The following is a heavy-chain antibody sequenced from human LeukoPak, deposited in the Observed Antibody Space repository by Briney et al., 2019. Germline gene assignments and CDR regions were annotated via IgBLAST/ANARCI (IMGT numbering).Heavy chain of an antibody. CDR2: MSYSGST. CDR1: DGSISSYY. CDR3: ARHWVSGGAFDY. J-gene: IGHJ4*02. D-gene: IGHD6-13*01. V-gene: IGHV4-59*08. Sequence: PSETLSLTCTVSDGSISSYYWSWIRQPPGKGLEWIGYMSYSGSTNYNPSLKSRVTISVDTSKNQSSLKLSSVTAADTAVYYCARHWVSGGAFDYWGQGTLVTVSS.